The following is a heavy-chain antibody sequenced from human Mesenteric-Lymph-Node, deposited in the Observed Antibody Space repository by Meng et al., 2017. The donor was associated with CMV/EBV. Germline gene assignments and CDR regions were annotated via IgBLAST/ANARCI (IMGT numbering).Heavy chain of an antibody. J-gene: IGHJ3*01. D-gene: IGHD3-9*01. CDR3: ARMSGYDTLTGNDAFDF. V-gene: IGHV4-61*01. CDR2: IHHTGRK. CDR1: GASVSSESYY. Sequence: SETLSLTCTVSGASVSSESYYWSWVRLAPGKGLEWIGYIHHTGRKNNKSSLKGRVTMSLDTAKNQFSLRLSSVTAADTALYYCARMSGYDTLTGNDAFDFWGPGTMVTVSS.